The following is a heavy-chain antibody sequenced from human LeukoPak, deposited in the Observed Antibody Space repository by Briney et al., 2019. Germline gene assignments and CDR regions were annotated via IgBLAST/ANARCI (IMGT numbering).Heavy chain of an antibody. V-gene: IGHV4-39*01. Sequence: PSETLSLTCTVSGGSISSSSYYWGWIRQPPGKGLEWIGSIYYSGSTYYNPSLKSRVTISVDTSKNQFSLKLSSVTAADTAVYYCARQPLRDFDYWGQGTLVTVSS. J-gene: IGHJ4*02. CDR2: IYYSGST. CDR1: GGSISSSSYY. D-gene: IGHD5/OR15-5a*01. CDR3: ARQPLRDFDY.